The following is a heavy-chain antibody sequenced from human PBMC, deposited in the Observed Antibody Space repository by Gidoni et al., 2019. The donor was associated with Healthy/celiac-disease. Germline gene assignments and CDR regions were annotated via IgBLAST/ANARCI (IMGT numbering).Heavy chain of an antibody. CDR1: GGPFSSYA. V-gene: IGHV1-69*01. J-gene: IGHJ6*02. CDR3: ARGTAMVTSYYYYGMDV. Sequence: QVQLVQSGAEVKKPGSSVKVSCKASGGPFSSYAISWVRQAPGQGLEWMGGIIPIFGTANYAQKFQGRVTITADESTSTAYMELSSLRSEDTAVYYCARGTAMVTSYYYYGMDVWGQGTTVTVSS. CDR2: IIPIFGTA. D-gene: IGHD5-18*01.